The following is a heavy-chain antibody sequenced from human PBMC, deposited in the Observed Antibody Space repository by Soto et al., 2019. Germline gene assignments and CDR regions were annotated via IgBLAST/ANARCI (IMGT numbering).Heavy chain of an antibody. J-gene: IGHJ6*02. Sequence: GGSLRLSCAASGFTFSSYAMHWVRQAPGKGLEYVSAISSNGGSTYYANSVKGRFTISRDNSKNTLYLQMGSLRAEDMAVYYCARGQLRFLEWLGDYYYGMDVWGQGTTVTVSS. CDR1: GFTFSSYA. CDR3: ARGQLRFLEWLGDYYYGMDV. V-gene: IGHV3-64*01. D-gene: IGHD3-3*01. CDR2: ISSNGGST.